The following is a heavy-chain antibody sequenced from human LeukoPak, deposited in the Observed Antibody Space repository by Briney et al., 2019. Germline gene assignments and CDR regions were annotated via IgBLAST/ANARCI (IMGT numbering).Heavy chain of an antibody. CDR1: GFTVSSNY. Sequence: GGSLRLSCAASGFTVSSNYMTWVLQAAGKGLDWVSVIYSGGNTFYADSVKGRFTVSRDSSKNTLYLQMNSLTVEDTAVYYCAGVHTGTNEEEDSGPFHHWGQGTLVTVSS. V-gene: IGHV3-53*01. CDR3: AGVHTGTNEEEDSGPFHH. J-gene: IGHJ1*01. CDR2: IYSGGNT. D-gene: IGHD1-26*01.